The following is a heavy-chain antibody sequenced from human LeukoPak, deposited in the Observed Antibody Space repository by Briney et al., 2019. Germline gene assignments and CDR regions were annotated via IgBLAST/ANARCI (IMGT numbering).Heavy chain of an antibody. CDR3: ARGTGYSYGYFDY. CDR2: IWSDGTNK. Sequence: GRSLRLSCAASGXTLSSYGLHWVRQAPGKGLEWVGDIWSDGTNKDYAASVKGRFTISRDNSKNTLYLQMNSLKAGDTAVYYCARGTGYSYGYFDYWGQGTLVTVSS. D-gene: IGHD5-18*01. V-gene: IGHV3-33*01. J-gene: IGHJ4*02. CDR1: GXTLSSYG.